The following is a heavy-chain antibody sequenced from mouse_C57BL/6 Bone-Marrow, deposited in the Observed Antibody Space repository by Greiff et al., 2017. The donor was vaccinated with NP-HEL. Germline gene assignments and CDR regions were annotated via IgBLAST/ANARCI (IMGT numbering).Heavy chain of an antibody. CDR3: ARDYGRFYYYAMDY. J-gene: IGHJ4*01. CDR1: GFNIKDYY. Sequence: VQLQQSGAELVKPGASVKLSCTASGFNIKDYYMHWVKQRTEQGLEWIGRIDPEDGETKYAPKFKGKATITADTSSNTAYLQLSSLTSEDTAVYYCARDYGRFYYYAMDYCGQGTSVTVSS. CDR2: IDPEDGET. V-gene: IGHV14-2*01. D-gene: IGHD1-1*01.